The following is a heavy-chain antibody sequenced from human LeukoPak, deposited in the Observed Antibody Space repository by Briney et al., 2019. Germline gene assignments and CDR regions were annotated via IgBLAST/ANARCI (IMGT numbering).Heavy chain of an antibody. J-gene: IGHJ4*02. Sequence: GGSLRLSCAASGFTFSSYTMNWVRQAPGKGLEWVSSISSSSSYIHYADSVKGRFTISRDNSKNTLYLQMNSLRAEDAAVYFCAKAPVTSCRGAYCYPFDSWGQGTLVTVSS. CDR3: AKAPVTSCRGAYCYPFDS. CDR2: ISSSSSYI. CDR1: GFTFSSYT. V-gene: IGHV3-21*04. D-gene: IGHD2-21*01.